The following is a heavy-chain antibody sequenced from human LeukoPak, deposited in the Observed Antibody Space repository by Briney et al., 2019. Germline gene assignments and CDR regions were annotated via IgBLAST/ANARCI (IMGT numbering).Heavy chain of an antibody. CDR3: ARHEIPYGDYED. D-gene: IGHD4-17*01. V-gene: IGHV4-61*02. Sequence: SETLSLTCTVSGGSISSGSYYWSWIRQPAGKGLEWIGRIYTSGSTNYNPSLKSRVTISVDTSKNQFSLKLSSVTAADTAVYYCARHEIPYGDYEDWGQGTLVTVSS. J-gene: IGHJ4*02. CDR1: GGSISSGSYY. CDR2: IYTSGST.